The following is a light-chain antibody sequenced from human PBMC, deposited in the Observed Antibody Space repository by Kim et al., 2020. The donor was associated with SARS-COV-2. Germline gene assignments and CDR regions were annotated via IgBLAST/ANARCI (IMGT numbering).Light chain of an antibody. Sequence: DIQMTQSPSTLSASVGDRVTITCRASHNINTWLAWYQQHPVKAPKLLISKASNLETGVPSRFSGSGSGTEFTLTISSLQPDDFAIYYCQQYSSFWTFGQGTKVDIK. CDR1: HNINTW. J-gene: IGKJ1*01. CDR3: QQYSSFWT. CDR2: KAS. V-gene: IGKV1-5*03.